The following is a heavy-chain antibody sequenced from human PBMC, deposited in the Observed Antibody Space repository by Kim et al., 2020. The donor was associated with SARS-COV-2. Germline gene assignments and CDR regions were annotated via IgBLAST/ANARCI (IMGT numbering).Heavy chain of an antibody. J-gene: IGHJ4*02. Sequence: RYSPSFQGQVTISADKSISTAYLQWSSLKASDTAMYYCASRYGSGSYTYWGQGTLVTVSS. CDR3: ASRYGSGSYTY. D-gene: IGHD3-10*01. V-gene: IGHV5-51*01.